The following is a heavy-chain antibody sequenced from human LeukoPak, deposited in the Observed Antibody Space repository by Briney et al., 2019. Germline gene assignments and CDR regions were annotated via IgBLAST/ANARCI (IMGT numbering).Heavy chain of an antibody. CDR2: INTDGSIT. Sequence: GGSLRLSCAASGFTFSDYWIHWVRQAPGKGLVWVSRINTDGSITNYADSVKGRFSISRDNAKNTLYLQMSSLRAEDTAVYYCARDRGPRTGFMVREAYDYWGQGSQDTVSS. CDR3: ARDRGPRTGFMVREAYDY. CDR1: GFTFSDYW. V-gene: IGHV3-74*01. J-gene: IGHJ4*02. D-gene: IGHD3-10*01.